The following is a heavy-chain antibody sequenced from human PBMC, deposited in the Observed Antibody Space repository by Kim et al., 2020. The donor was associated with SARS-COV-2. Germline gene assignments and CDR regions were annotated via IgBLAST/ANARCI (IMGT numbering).Heavy chain of an antibody. V-gene: IGHV3-23*01. D-gene: IGHD4-17*01. CDR3: AKDLPTNYGFQH. CDR2: ISGSGGSS. CDR1: GFTFSNYA. Sequence: GGSLRLSCAASGFTFSNYAMNWVRQAPGKGLEWVSRISGSGGSSYYADSVKGRFTISRDNSKNTLYLQMNSLRAEDTALYYCAKDLPTNYGFQHWGQGTL. J-gene: IGHJ1*01.